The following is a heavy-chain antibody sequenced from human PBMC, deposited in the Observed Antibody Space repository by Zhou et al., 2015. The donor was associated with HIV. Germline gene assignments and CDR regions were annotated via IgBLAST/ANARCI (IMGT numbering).Heavy chain of an antibody. V-gene: IGHV1-69*01. CDR1: GGTFSSYA. D-gene: IGHD2-21*02. J-gene: IGHJ4*02. CDR2: IIPIFGTA. CDR3: ARGDYCGGDCYSKLDY. Sequence: QVQLVQSGAEVKKPGSSVKVSCKASGGTFSSYAISWVRQAPGQGLEWMGGIIPIFGTANYAQKFQGRVTITADESTSTAYMELSSLRSEDTAVYYCARGDYCGGDCYSKLDYWGQGNPGPPSP.